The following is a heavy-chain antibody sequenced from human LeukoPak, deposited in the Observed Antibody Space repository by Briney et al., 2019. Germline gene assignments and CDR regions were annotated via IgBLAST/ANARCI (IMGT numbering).Heavy chain of an antibody. CDR3: AKDLAAATPYGMDV. CDR2: ISWNSGRI. D-gene: IGHD6-13*01. V-gene: IGHV3-9*01. Sequence: SLRHSPVDPGFTLEDNAMYLVWPGPGEGLEWVSGISWNSGRIGYADFVKGRFTISRNNAKNSLYLQMNSLGAEDTALYYCAKDLAAATPYGMDVWGQGTTVTGSS. J-gene: IGHJ6*02. CDR1: GFTLEDNA.